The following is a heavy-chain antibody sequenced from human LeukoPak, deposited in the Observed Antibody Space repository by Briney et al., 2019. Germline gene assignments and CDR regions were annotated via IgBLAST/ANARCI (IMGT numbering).Heavy chain of an antibody. CDR2: ISSSGNTI. CDR3: ARECGSTSCPFDY. CDR1: GFTFSSYE. V-gene: IGHV3-48*03. Sequence: PGGSLRLSCAASGFTFSSYEMNWVRQAPWKGLEWVSYISSSGNTIYYADSVKGRFTISRDNAKNSLYLQMNSLRAEDTAVYYCARECGSTSCPFDYWGQGTLVTVSS. D-gene: IGHD2-2*01. J-gene: IGHJ4*02.